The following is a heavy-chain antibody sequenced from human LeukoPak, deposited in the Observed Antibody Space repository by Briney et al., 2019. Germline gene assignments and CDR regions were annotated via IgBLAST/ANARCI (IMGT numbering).Heavy chain of an antibody. CDR3: ARASSNLPDY. D-gene: IGHD4-11*01. CDR1: GFTFSSYS. V-gene: IGHV3-21*01. CDR2: ISSSSSYM. J-gene: IGHJ4*02. Sequence: PGGSLRLSCAASGFTFSSYSMNWVRQAPGKGPEWVSSISSSSSYMYYADSVKGRFTISRDNAKNSLYLQMNSLRAEDTAVYYCARASSNLPDYWGQGTLVTVSS.